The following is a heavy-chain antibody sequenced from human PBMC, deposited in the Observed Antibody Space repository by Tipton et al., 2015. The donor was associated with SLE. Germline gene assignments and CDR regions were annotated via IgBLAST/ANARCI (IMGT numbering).Heavy chain of an antibody. V-gene: IGHV1-2*02. J-gene: IGHJ5*02. CDR3: ARGKLKGKVTTRWFDP. Sequence: QSGAEVKKPGASVKVSCKASGYTFTGYYIHWVRQAPGQGLEWMGWINPNSGGTNYAQKVQGRVTMTTDTSTSTAYMELRSLRSDDTAVYSCARGKLKGKVTTRWFDPWGQGTLVTVSS. CDR1: GYTFTGYY. CDR2: INPNSGGT. D-gene: IGHD4-17*01.